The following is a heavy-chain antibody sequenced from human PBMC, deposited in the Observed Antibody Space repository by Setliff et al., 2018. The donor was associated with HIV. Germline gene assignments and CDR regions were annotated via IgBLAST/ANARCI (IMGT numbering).Heavy chain of an antibody. J-gene: IGHJ5*02. D-gene: IGHD3-22*01. CDR1: GFTFSIYA. CDR3: ARGYCDTSGCLRGGDVS. CDR2: ISYDGSDK. Sequence: GGSLRLSCAASGFTFSIYAIHWVRQAPGKGLEWVAVISYDGSDKYYADSVKGRLTISRDNSKNTLYLQMNSLRTEDTAVYYCARGYCDTSGCLRGGDVSWGQGTLVTVSS. V-gene: IGHV3-30*04.